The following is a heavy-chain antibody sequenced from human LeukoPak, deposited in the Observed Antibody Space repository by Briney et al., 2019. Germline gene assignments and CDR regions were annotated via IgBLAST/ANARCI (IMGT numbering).Heavy chain of an antibody. CDR3: AKDRGNWVYYFDN. J-gene: IGHJ4*02. CDR1: GFTFSSYG. CDR2: IRGSGDNT. D-gene: IGHD7-27*01. Sequence: GGSLRLSCAASGFTFSSYGMHWVRQAPGKGLEWVSGIRGSGDNTYYADSVKGRFTISRDNSKSTLYLQMNSLRAEDTAVYYCAKDRGNWVYYFDNWGQGTLVTVS. V-gene: IGHV3-23*01.